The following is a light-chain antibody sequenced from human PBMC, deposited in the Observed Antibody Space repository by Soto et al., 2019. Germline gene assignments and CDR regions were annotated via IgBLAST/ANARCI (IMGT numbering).Light chain of an antibody. CDR2: EVT. V-gene: IGLV2-23*02. CDR3: CSFVRKTTIL. CDR1: SYDVGNYNL. Sequence: QSVLTQPASVSGSPGQSITISCTGTSYDVGNYNLVSWYQQHPGKAPKLLISEVTKRPSGVSNRFSGSKSGNTASLTISGLEADDEADYYCCSFVRKTTILFGGGTKLTVL. J-gene: IGLJ3*02.